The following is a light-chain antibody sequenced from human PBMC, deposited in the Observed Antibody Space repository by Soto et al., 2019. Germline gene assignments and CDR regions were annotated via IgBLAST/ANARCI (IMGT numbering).Light chain of an antibody. CDR1: QTISSW. CDR2: KAS. V-gene: IGKV1-5*03. Sequence: DIQMTQSPSTLSGSVVDRVTVTCRASQTISSWLAWYQQKPGKAPKLLIYKASTLKSGVPSRFSGSGSGKEFTLTISSLQPDDFATYYCQQYNTYSPFGQGTKVDIK. J-gene: IGKJ1*01. CDR3: QQYNTYSP.